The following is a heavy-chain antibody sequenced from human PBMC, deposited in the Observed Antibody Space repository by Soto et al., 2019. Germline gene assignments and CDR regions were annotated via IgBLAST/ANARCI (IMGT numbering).Heavy chain of an antibody. Sequence: PGESLKISCKGSGYSFINYWISWVRQMPGKGLEWMGRIDPSDSYTNYRPSFQGHVPISADKSISTAYLQWTSLKASDTAIYYCARRSGYHDYWGQGTLVTVSS. CDR2: IDPSDSYT. J-gene: IGHJ4*02. CDR3: ARRSGYHDY. V-gene: IGHV5-10-1*01. CDR1: GYSFINYW. D-gene: IGHD3-10*01.